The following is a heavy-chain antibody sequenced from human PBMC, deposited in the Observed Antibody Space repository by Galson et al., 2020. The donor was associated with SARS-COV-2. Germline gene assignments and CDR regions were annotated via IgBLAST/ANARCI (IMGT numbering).Heavy chain of an antibody. CDR2: ISAYNGNT. D-gene: IGHD2-2*01. CDR3: ARDPPQTYCITTSCYEVCDY. V-gene: IGHV1-18*01. J-gene: IGHJ4*02. CDR1: GYSFISHG. Sequence: ASVQVSCNASGYSFISHGISWVRQAPGQGLEWMGWISAYNGNTNYAQKVQSRVTMTTDTSTSTAYMELRSLRSDDTAVYYCARDPPQTYCITTSCYEVCDYWGQGTLVTVSS.